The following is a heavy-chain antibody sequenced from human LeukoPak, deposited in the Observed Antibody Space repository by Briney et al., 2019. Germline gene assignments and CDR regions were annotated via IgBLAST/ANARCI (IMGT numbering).Heavy chain of an antibody. CDR1: GVSISSGDNY. J-gene: IGHJ5*02. CDR2: IYYSGSP. V-gene: IGHV4-30-4*01. D-gene: IGHD3-10*01. CDR3: ARGRWPITMVRGVIIGGFDP. Sequence: SQTLSLTCTVSGVSISSGDNYWSWIRQPQGQGLEWTSYIYYSGSPYYKPSLKSRVTISVDTSKNQCSLKRSSVTAADTAVYYVARGRWPITMVRGVIIGGFDPWGQGTLVTVSS.